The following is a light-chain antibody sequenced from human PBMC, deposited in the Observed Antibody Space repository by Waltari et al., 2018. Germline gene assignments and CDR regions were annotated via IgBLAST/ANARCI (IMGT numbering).Light chain of an antibody. CDR3: GSYAGSYSWV. J-gene: IGLJ3*02. CDR1: SSDVGGYNY. CDR2: DFT. V-gene: IGLV2-11*01. Sequence: QSALTQPRSVSGSPGQSVTISCTGTSSDVGGYNYVSWYQHHPGKAPQCMLYDFTRRPSGGPDRFSGSKSGNTGSLTIAGLQAEDDADYYCGSYAGSYSWVFGGGTKVTVL.